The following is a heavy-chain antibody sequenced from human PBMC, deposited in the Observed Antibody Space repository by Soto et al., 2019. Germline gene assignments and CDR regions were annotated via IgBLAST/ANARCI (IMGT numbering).Heavy chain of an antibody. V-gene: IGHV1-18*01. CDR1: GYTFTCYG. D-gene: IGHD2-21*01. J-gene: IGHJ3*02. CDR3: ARVGILWWPRLDAFDI. CDR2: ISAYNGNT. Sequence: ASVKVSCKASGYTFTCYGISWVRQAPGQGLEWMGWISAYNGNTNYAQKLQGRVTMTTDTSTSTAYMELRSLRSDDTAVYYCARVGILWWPRLDAFDIWGQGTMVTVSS.